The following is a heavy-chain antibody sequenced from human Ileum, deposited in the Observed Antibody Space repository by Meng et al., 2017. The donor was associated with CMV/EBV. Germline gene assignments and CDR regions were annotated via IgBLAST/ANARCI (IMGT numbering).Heavy chain of an antibody. CDR1: GVSISMSSYY. V-gene: IGHV4-39*07. CDR2: IYYSGST. D-gene: IGHD3-10*01. J-gene: IGHJ4*02. Sequence: HRPLQGPGPGLWRPPAPLSLHCIVSGVSISMSSYYWGWIRQPPGKGLEWIGSIYYSGSTYYNPSLKSRVTISVDTSKNQFSLKLSSVTAADTAVYYCARVGAMVRGPHFDYWGQGTLVTVSS. CDR3: ARVGAMVRGPHFDY.